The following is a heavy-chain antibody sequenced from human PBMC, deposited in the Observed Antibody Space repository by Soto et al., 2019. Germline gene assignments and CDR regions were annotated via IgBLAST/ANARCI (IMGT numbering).Heavy chain of an antibody. V-gene: IGHV4-59*01. CDR3: ARDAYYYDSSGYHAFDI. Sequence: QVQLQESGPGLVKPSETLSLTCTVSGGSISSYYWCWIRQPPGKGLATLGYTYYSGSTNYNPSLKMRVTISVDTSKNQFSLKLSSVTAADTAVYYCARDAYYYDSSGYHAFDIWGQGTMVTVSS. J-gene: IGHJ3*02. CDR1: GGSISSYY. D-gene: IGHD3-22*01. CDR2: TYYSGST.